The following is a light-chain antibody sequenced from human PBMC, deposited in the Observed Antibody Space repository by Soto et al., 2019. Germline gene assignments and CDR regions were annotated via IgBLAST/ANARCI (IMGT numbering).Light chain of an antibody. CDR1: HSVSSSY. CDR3: HQSGSIIP. Sequence: EIVLTQSPGTLSLSPGERATVSGRASHSVSSSYLAWYQQKPGQAPRILIYGASSRATGIPDTFIGSGSGTDFTLPIRRMEPEYFAVYDCHQSGSIIPFCQLRRLEIK. V-gene: IGKV3-20*01. CDR2: GAS. J-gene: IGKJ5*01.